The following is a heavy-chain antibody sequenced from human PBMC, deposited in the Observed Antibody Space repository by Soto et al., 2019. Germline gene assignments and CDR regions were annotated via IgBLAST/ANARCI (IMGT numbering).Heavy chain of an antibody. Sequence: GGSLRLSCAAFGLTVSGKKYVAWVRQAPGKGLEWISALYDVDGTYYADSVKGRFTTSSDSSKTTVYLQMNGLRPDDTAVYYCASWHEREHAYDVWGRGTTVTVSS. CDR1: GLTVSGKKY. CDR3: ASWHEREHAYDV. D-gene: IGHD1-1*01. CDR2: LYDVDGT. V-gene: IGHV3-53*01. J-gene: IGHJ3*01.